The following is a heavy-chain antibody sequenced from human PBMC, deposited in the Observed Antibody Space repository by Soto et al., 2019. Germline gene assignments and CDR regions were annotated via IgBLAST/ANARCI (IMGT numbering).Heavy chain of an antibody. Sequence: SGPTLVNPTQTLTLTCTFSGLSLSTSGVGVGWIRQPPGKALEWLELIYWNDDKRYSPSLKSRLTITKDTSKNQVVLTMTNMDPVDTATYYCAHRVTYYYDSSGYYWFDPWGQGTLVTVSS. CDR2: IYWNDDK. V-gene: IGHV2-5*01. CDR1: GLSLSTSGVG. CDR3: AHRVTYYYDSSGYYWFDP. D-gene: IGHD3-22*01. J-gene: IGHJ5*02.